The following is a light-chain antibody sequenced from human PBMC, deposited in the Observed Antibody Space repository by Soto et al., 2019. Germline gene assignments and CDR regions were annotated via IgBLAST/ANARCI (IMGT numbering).Light chain of an antibody. Sequence: DIPMTQSPFSLSASVGDRVASTCRASQNITTYVNWYQQKPGKAPNLLIYGASNLQSGVLSRFSGSGSGTEFTLTISSLRPEDFATYYCQQSYSSPVTFGQGTRLDIK. CDR2: GAS. V-gene: IGKV1-39*01. J-gene: IGKJ5*01. CDR1: QNITTY. CDR3: QQSYSSPVT.